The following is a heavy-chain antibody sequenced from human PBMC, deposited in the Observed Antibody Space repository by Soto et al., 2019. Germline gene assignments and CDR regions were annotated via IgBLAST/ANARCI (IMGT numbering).Heavy chain of an antibody. CDR3: AIGDCSSTSCYLWNV. V-gene: IGHV1-69*13. J-gene: IGHJ6*02. CDR2: IIPIFGTA. D-gene: IGHD2-2*01. Sequence: ASVKVSCKASGGTFSSYAISWVRQAPGQGLEWMGGIIPIFGTANYAQKFQGRVTITADESTSTAYMELSSLRSEDTAVYYCAIGDCSSTSCYLWNVWAQGTTVTVSS. CDR1: GGTFSSYA.